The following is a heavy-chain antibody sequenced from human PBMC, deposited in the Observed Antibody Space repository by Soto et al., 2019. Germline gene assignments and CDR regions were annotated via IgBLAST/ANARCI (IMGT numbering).Heavy chain of an antibody. D-gene: IGHD3-10*01. CDR3: ATVDNYYGSAF. J-gene: IGHJ4*02. V-gene: IGHV3-33*01. CDR2: IWYDGVTK. CDR1: GLTFSNYG. Sequence: QEQLVESGGGVVQPGTSMRLSCAASGLTFSNYGMHWVRLAPGKGLEWVAVIWYDGVTKFYADSVQGRFSISRDNSKNTLYLQMNSLRAEDTAVYFCATVDNYYGSAFWGQGTLVTVSP.